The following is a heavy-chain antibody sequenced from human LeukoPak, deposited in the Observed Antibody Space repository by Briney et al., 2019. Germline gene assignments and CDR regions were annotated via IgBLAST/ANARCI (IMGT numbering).Heavy chain of an antibody. D-gene: IGHD1-20*01. CDR2: ISSSGSTL. V-gene: IGHV3-11*01. Sequence: GGSLRLSCAASGFTFSNYWMSWVRQAPGKGLEWVSYISSSGSTLYYADSVKGRITISRDNAKNSLYLQMNSLRAEDTAVYYCARRRYNWNAIDYWGQGTLVTVSS. CDR3: ARRRYNWNAIDY. J-gene: IGHJ4*02. CDR1: GFTFSNYW.